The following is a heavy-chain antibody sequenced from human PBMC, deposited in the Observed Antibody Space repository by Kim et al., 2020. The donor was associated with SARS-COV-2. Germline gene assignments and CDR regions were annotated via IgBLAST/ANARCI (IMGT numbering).Heavy chain of an antibody. CDR2: ISYDGSNK. CDR3: AREIRAWWDYDSSGYSYYYYYGMDV. V-gene: IGHV3-30-3*01. J-gene: IGHJ6*02. CDR1: GFTFSSYA. Sequence: GGSLRLSCAASGFTFSSYAMHWVRQAPGKGLEWVAVISYDGSNKYYADSVKGRFTISRDNSKNTLYLQMDSLRAEDTAVYYCAREIRAWWDYDSSGYSYYYYYGMDVWGQGTTVTVSS. D-gene: IGHD3-22*01.